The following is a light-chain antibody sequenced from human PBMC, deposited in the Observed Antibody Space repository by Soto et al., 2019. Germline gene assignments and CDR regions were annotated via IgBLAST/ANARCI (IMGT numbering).Light chain of an antibody. J-gene: IGKJ2*01. CDR3: QQYNLDPYT. CDR1: QSIVNW. V-gene: IGKV1-5*01. Sequence: DIQMTQSPSTLSASVGDRGIVTCRASQSIVNWLAWYQQKPGKAPKLLISDASKLESGVPSRFSGVGSGTEFTLTISSLQPDDSATYFCQQYNLDPYTFGQGTKLEIK. CDR2: DAS.